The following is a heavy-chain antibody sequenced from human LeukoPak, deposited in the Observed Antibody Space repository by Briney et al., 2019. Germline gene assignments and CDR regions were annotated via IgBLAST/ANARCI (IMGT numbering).Heavy chain of an antibody. CDR3: AKDIHSYGWDYYGMDV. J-gene: IGHJ6*02. CDR1: GFTFSSYG. D-gene: IGHD5-18*01. V-gene: IGHV3-30*02. Sequence: GGSLRLSCAASGFTFSSYGMHWVRQAPGKGLEWVAVIWYDGSNKYYADSVKGRFTISRDNSKNTLYLQMNSLRAEDTAVYYCAKDIHSYGWDYYGMDVWGQGTTVTVSS. CDR2: IWYDGSNK.